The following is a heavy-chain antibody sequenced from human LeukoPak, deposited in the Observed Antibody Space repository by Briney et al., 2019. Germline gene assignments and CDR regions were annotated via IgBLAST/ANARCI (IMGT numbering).Heavy chain of an antibody. CDR2: IFYSGTT. D-gene: IGHD6-6*01. Sequence: PGGSLRLSCAASGFTFSSYSMNWVRQAPGKGLEWMGYIFYSGTTNYSPSLKSRVSMSLDTSNNQFSLKLSSVTAADTAIYYCARVPYAQQIDYFYMDVWGKGTTVTVAS. CDR1: GFTFSSYS. CDR3: ARVPYAQQIDYFYMDV. V-gene: IGHV4-59*01. J-gene: IGHJ6*03.